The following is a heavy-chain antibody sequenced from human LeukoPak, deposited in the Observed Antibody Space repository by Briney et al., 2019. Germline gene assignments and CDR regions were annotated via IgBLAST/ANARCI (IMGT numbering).Heavy chain of an antibody. J-gene: IGHJ4*02. CDR1: GFTFSSYS. V-gene: IGHV3-21*01. D-gene: IGHD3-16*01. CDR2: ISRTSEYI. Sequence: GSLRLSCAASGFTFSSYSMNWVRQAPGKGLEWVSSISRTSEYIHYADSVRGRFAISGDNAKNSVYLQMNSLRAEDTAVYFCAGGGDFDYWGQGILVTVSA. CDR3: AGGGDFDY.